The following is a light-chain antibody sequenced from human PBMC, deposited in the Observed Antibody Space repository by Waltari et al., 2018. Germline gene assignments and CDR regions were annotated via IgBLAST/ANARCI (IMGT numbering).Light chain of an antibody. CDR2: DVS. Sequence: QSSLTQPRSVSGSPGQSVTISCTGTSSDVGGYNYVSWYQQHPGKAPKLMIYDVSKRPSGVPDRFSGAKSGNTASLTISWLQAEDEADYYCCSYAGSYAWLFGGGTKLTVL. V-gene: IGLV2-11*01. CDR1: SSDVGGYNY. J-gene: IGLJ3*02. CDR3: CSYAGSYAWL.